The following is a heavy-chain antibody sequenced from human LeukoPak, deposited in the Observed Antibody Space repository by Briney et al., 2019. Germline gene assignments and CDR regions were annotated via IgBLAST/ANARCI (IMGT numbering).Heavy chain of an antibody. CDR3: ARHGVVVTAPYYFDY. D-gene: IGHD2-21*02. CDR2: IYPGDSDV. CDR1: GYRFTSYW. V-gene: IGHV5-51*01. Sequence: GESLKISCKASGYRFTSYWIGWVRQMPGRGLEWMGIIYPGDSDVTYSPSFQGQVTISVDKSISTAYLQWSGLRASDTAMYYCARHGVVVTAPYYFDYWGQGTLVTVSS. J-gene: IGHJ4*02.